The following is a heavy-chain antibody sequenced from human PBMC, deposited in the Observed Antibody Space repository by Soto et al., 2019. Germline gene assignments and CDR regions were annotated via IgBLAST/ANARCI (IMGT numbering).Heavy chain of an antibody. CDR3: ARDRSTVTTRDAFDI. CDR1: GFTFSSYG. V-gene: IGHV3-33*01. J-gene: IGHJ3*02. Sequence: QVQLVESGGGVVQPGRSLRLSCAASGFTFSSYGMHWVRQAPGKGLEWVAVIWYDGSNKYYADSVKGRFTISRDNSKNTLYLQMNSLRAEDTAVYYCARDRSTVTTRDAFDIWGQGTMVTVS. CDR2: IWYDGSNK. D-gene: IGHD4-17*01.